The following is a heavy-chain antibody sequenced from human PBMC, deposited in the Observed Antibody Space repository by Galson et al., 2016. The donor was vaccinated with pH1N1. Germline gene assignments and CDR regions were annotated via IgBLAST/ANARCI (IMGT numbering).Heavy chain of an antibody. Sequence: SVKVSCKVYGFALTMRWVRQAPGKGLEWMGGFDPTDEETIYAQKFQGRLTLTDDASTDTVYMELRRLRSEDTAVYYCATLLGSHLADFSSPPDDYWGQGTLVTVSS. CDR2: FDPTDEET. CDR1: GFALT. CDR3: ATLLGSHLADFSSPPDDY. D-gene: IGHD3-16*02. V-gene: IGHV1-24*01. J-gene: IGHJ4*02.